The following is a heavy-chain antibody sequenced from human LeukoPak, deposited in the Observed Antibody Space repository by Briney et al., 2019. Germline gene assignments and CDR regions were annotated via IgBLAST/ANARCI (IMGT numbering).Heavy chain of an antibody. CDR2: IRYDGSET. CDR3: AKEGSSYYPDY. V-gene: IGHV3-30*02. CDR1: GFTFSDYG. Sequence: PGVSLRLSCAASGFTFSDYGMHWVRQAPGKGLEWVVFIRYDGSETHYADSVKGRFTISRDNSRNTLYLQMNSLRTEDTAVYYCAKEGSSYYPDYWGQGTLVTVSS. J-gene: IGHJ4*02. D-gene: IGHD3-10*01.